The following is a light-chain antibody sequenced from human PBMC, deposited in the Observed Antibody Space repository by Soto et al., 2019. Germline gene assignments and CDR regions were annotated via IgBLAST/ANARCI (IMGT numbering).Light chain of an antibody. Sequence: IQLPQSPSSLSASVGDRVTITCRASQGVRSYLAWFQQRPGKAPKLLIFGASTLQNGVPARFSGGGFGTEFTLTITSLQPEDFATYYCHQVYTYHRTFDQGTKVDIK. V-gene: IGKV1-9*01. CDR1: QGVRSY. J-gene: IGKJ1*01. CDR2: GAS. CDR3: HQVYTYHRT.